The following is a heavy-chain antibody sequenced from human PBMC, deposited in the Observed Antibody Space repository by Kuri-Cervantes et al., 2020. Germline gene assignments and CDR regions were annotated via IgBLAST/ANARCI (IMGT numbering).Heavy chain of an antibody. Sequence: ASVKVSCKASGYTFTSYYMHWVRQAPGQGLEWMGIINPSGGSTSYAQKFQGRVTMTRNTSISTAYMELNSLRAEDTAVYYCARDQRYSSSWYSYYYYYGMDDWGQGTTVTVSS. CDR3: ARDQRYSSSWYSYYYYYGMDD. D-gene: IGHD6-13*01. CDR1: GYTFTSYY. V-gene: IGHV1-46*01. J-gene: IGHJ6*02. CDR2: INPSGGST.